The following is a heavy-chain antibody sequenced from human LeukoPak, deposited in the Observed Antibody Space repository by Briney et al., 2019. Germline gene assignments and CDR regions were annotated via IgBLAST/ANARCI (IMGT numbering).Heavy chain of an antibody. V-gene: IGHV1-18*01. CDR1: GYTFTSYG. D-gene: IGHD3-10*01. CDR2: ISAYNGNT. J-gene: IGHJ4*02. Sequence: GASVKVSCKASGYTFTSYGISWVRQAPGQGLEWMGWISAYNGNTNYAQKLQGRVTMTTDTSTSTAYMELRSLRSDDTAVYYCARDELGYGDYYGSGSYYNPLDYWGQGTLVTVSS. CDR3: ARDELGYGDYYGSGSYYNPLDY.